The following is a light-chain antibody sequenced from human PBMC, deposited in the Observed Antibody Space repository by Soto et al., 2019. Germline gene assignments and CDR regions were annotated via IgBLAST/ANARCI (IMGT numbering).Light chain of an antibody. CDR1: QTITTY. Sequence: DIKMTQSPPSLSASVGDRVTITCRASQTITTYLSWFQQKPGKAPKLLVYGASSLQSGVPSRFSGSGSGTEFTLTISSLQPEDFATYYCQQANSFPITFGQGTRLEI. CDR3: QQANSFPIT. CDR2: GAS. J-gene: IGKJ5*01. V-gene: IGKV1-39*01.